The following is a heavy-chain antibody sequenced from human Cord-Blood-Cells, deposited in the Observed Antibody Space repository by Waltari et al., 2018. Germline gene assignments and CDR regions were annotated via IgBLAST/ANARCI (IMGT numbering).Heavy chain of an antibody. V-gene: IGHV4-31*03. J-gene: IGHJ5*02. CDR3: ARGKYSSSYNWFDP. Sequence: QVQLQESGPGLVKPSQTLSLTCTVSGGSISRGGYYWSWIRHHPGKGLEWSGYIYYRGSTYYNPSLKSRVTISVDTSKNQLSLKLSSVTAADTAVYYCARGKYSSSYNWFDPWCQGTLVTVSS. CDR1: GGSISRGGYY. D-gene: IGHD6-6*01. CDR2: IYYRGST.